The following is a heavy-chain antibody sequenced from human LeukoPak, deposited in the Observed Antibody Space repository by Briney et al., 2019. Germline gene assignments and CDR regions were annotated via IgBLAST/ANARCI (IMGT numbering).Heavy chain of an antibody. V-gene: IGHV4-39*01. Sequence: SETLSLTCTVSGGSISGSSYYWGWIRQPPGKGLEWIGSIYYTRSTYYNPSLKSRVTISVDTSKNQFSLKLTSVIAADTAVYYCARGVTMIVVVIHDWYFDLWGRGTLVTVSS. J-gene: IGHJ2*01. D-gene: IGHD3-22*01. CDR1: GGSISGSSYY. CDR3: ARGVTMIVVVIHDWYFDL. CDR2: IYYTRST.